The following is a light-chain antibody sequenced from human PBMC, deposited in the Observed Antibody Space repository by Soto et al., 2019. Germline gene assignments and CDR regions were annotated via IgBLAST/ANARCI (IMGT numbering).Light chain of an antibody. CDR2: DAS. J-gene: IGKJ5*01. CDR1: QSISSW. CDR3: QQSYSTLIT. V-gene: IGKV1-5*01. Sequence: DIQMTQSPSTLSASVVDRVTITCLASQSISSWLAWYQQKPGKAPKLLIFDASTVENGVPSRFSGRGSGTDFTLTISSLQPEDFATYYCQQSYSTLITFGQGTRLEIK.